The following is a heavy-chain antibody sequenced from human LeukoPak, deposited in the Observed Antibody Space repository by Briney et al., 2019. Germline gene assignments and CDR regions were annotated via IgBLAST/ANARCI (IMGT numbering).Heavy chain of an antibody. J-gene: IGHJ4*02. CDR1: GFIFSDVW. CDR2: IKTKAEGGTI. Sequence: GGSLRLSCAVSGFIFSDVWMRWVRQAPGKGLEWVARIKTKAEGGTIDYAAPVKGRFIISRDDSEKRLDLQMSSLKSEDTGVYYCTTDLDYWGQGTLVTVSS. CDR3: TTDLDY. V-gene: IGHV3-15*01.